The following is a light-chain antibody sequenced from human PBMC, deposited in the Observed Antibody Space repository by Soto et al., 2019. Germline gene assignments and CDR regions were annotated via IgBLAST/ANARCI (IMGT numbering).Light chain of an antibody. CDR3: SSYTSSSVI. CDR2: DVS. CDR1: SSDVGGYNY. Sequence: QSALTQPASVSGSPGQSITISCTGISSDVGGYNYVSWYQQHPGKVPKLMIYDVSNRPSGVSNRFSGSKSGSTASLTISGLQAEDEAYYYCSSYTSSSVIFGGGTKLTVL. V-gene: IGLV2-14*03. J-gene: IGLJ2*01.